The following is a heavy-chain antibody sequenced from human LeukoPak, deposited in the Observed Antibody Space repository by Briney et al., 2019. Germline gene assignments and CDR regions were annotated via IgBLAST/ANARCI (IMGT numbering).Heavy chain of an antibody. D-gene: IGHD6-13*01. Sequence: PSETLSLTCAVYGGSLSGYYWSWIRQPPGKGLEWIGEINHSGSTNYNPSLKSRVTISVDTSKNQFSLKLSSVTAADTAVYYCARNPYSSSWYGRPFDYWGQGTLVTVSS. J-gene: IGHJ4*02. V-gene: IGHV4-34*01. CDR2: INHSGST. CDR1: GGSLSGYY. CDR3: ARNPYSSSWYGRPFDY.